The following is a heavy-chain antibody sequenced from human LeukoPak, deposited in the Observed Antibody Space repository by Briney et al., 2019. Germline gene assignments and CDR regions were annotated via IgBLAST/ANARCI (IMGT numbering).Heavy chain of an antibody. CDR3: AKADLRGGYYRVDAFDI. CDR1: GFTFNSYG. J-gene: IGHJ3*02. V-gene: IGHV3-30*02. Sequence: GGSLRLSCAASGFTFNSYGMHWVRQAPGKGLEWVAFIRYDGSNKYYADSVKGRFTISRDNSKNTLYLQMNSLRAEDTAVYYCAKADLRGGYYRVDAFDIWGQGTMVTVSS. CDR2: IRYDGSNK. D-gene: IGHD3-3*01.